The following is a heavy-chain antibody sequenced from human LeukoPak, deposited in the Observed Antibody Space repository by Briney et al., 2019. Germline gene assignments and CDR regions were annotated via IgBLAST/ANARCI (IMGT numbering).Heavy chain of an antibody. D-gene: IGHD3-10*01. Sequence: GSLRLSCVVSGFTFSNYPMSWIRQPPGKGLEWIGSIYDSGSTYYNPSLKSRVTISVDTSKNQFSLKLNSVTAADTAVYYCARHYGPWGQGTLVTVSS. CDR3: ARHYGP. J-gene: IGHJ5*02. CDR1: GFTFSNYP. CDR2: IYDSGST. V-gene: IGHV4-39*01.